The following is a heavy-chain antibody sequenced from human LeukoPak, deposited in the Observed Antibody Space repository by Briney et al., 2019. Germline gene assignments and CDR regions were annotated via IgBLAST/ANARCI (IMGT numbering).Heavy chain of an antibody. J-gene: IGHJ3*02. CDR3: AREIGSRGSSWYLYSRVGAFDI. CDR1: GYTFTSYA. Sequence: ASVKVSCKASGYTFTSYAMNWVRQAPGQGLEWMGWINTNTGNPTYAQGFTGRFVFSLDTSVSTAYLQISSLKAEDTAVYYCAREIGSRGSSWYLYSRVGAFDIWGQGTMVTVSS. D-gene: IGHD6-13*01. V-gene: IGHV7-4-1*02. CDR2: INTNTGNP.